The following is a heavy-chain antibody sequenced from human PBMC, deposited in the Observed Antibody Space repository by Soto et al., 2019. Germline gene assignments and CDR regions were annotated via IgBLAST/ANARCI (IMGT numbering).Heavy chain of an antibody. V-gene: IGHV1-46*01. CDR3: ARCPSTTSTPRGVVASEYYFDY. Sequence: QVQLVQSGAEVKKPGASVKVSCKASGYTFTSYYMHWVRQAPGQGLEWMGIINPSGGSTSYAQKFQGRVTMTRDTSTSTVYMELSSLRSEDTAVYYCARCPSTTSTPRGVVASEYYFDYWGQGTLVTVSS. J-gene: IGHJ4*02. D-gene: IGHD3-16*01. CDR2: INPSGGST. CDR1: GYTFTSYY.